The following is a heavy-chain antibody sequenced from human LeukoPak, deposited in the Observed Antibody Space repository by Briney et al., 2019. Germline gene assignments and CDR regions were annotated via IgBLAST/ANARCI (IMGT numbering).Heavy chain of an antibody. CDR3: ARRLVDSGASQVSDD. Sequence: SETLSLTCAVYSGSFSGYYWSWIRQPPGKGLEWIGEINDSGSVNCNPSPKNRVTLSVDTSKNQFSLRLSSVAAADTAVYYCARRLVDSGASQVSDDWGQGTLVTVSS. CDR2: INDSGSV. D-gene: IGHD2-15*01. CDR1: SGSFSGYY. J-gene: IGHJ4*02. V-gene: IGHV4-34*01.